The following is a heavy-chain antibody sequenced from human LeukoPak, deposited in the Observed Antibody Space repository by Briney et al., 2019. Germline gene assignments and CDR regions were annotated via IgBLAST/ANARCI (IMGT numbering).Heavy chain of an antibody. Sequence: GGSLRLSCAASGFTFSSYGMSWVRQAPGKGLEWVSAISGSGDSTYYADSVKGRFTISRDNSKNMLYLQMNSLRAEDTAVYYCAKDQGYCSGGSCYFDYWGQGTLVTVSS. D-gene: IGHD2-15*01. CDR3: AKDQGYCSGGSCYFDY. V-gene: IGHV3-23*01. CDR2: ISGSGDST. J-gene: IGHJ4*02. CDR1: GFTFSSYG.